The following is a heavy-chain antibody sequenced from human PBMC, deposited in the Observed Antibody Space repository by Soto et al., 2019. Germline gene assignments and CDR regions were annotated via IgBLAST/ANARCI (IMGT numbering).Heavy chain of an antibody. J-gene: IGHJ6*02. Sequence: SVKVSCKASGGTFSTYAISWVRQAPGQGLEWVGGIIPIFGTANYAQKSQGRVTITADESTSTAYMELSSLRSEDTAVYYCARAAYSYGTAYLSYYYGMDVWGQGTTVTVSS. V-gene: IGHV1-69*13. CDR3: ARAAYSYGTAYLSYYYGMDV. D-gene: IGHD5-18*01. CDR1: GGTFSTYA. CDR2: IIPIFGTA.